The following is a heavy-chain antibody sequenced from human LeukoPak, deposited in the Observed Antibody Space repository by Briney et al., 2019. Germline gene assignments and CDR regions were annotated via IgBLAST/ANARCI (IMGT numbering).Heavy chain of an antibody. CDR1: GGSISSGSYY. Sequence: SETLSLTCTVSGGSISSGSYYWSWIRQPAGKGLEWIGRMNTSGSTNYNPSLKSRVTISVDTSKNQFSLKLSSVTAADTAVYYCARDPGSIAARGGWFDPWGQGTLVTVSS. D-gene: IGHD6-6*01. CDR2: MNTSGST. J-gene: IGHJ5*02. CDR3: ARDPGSIAARGGWFDP. V-gene: IGHV4-61*02.